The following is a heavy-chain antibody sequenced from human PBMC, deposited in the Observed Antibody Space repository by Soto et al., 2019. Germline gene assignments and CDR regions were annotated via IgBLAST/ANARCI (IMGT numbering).Heavy chain of an antibody. V-gene: IGHV1-69*01. J-gene: IGHJ6*04. CDR1: GGTFSSYA. CDR2: IIPIFGTA. D-gene: IGHD6-13*01. CDR3: SRGIQKLVLWNYYYGMDV. Sequence: QVQLVQSGAEVKKPGSSVKVSCTASGGTFSSYAISWVRQAPGQGLEWMGGIIPIFGTANYAQKFQGRVTITADESKSTAYMELSSLRSEDTAEYYCSRGIQKLVLWNYYYGMDVWGKGTTVAVSS.